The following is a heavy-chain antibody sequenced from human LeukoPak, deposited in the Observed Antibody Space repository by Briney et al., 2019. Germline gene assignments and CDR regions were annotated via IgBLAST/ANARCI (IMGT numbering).Heavy chain of an antibody. CDR3: ARGSSGSDY. V-gene: IGHV4-59*01. Sequence: PSETLSLTCTVSGGSISNYYWSWIRQPPGKGLEWVGYIYYIGSTNYNPSLKSRVTISVDTSKNQFSLKLSSVTAADTAVYYCARGSSGSDYWGQGTLVTVSS. CDR2: IYYIGST. CDR1: GGSISNYY. D-gene: IGHD6-19*01. J-gene: IGHJ4*02.